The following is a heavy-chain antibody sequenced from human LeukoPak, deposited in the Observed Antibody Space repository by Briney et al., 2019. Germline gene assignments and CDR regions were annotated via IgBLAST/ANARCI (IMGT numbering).Heavy chain of an antibody. J-gene: IGHJ5*02. Sequence: ASVKVSCKASGGTFSSYAISWVRQAPGQGLEWMGGIIPIFGTANYAQKFQGRVTITADESTSTAYMELSSLRSEDTAVYYCARDQGYYGSGSRMEPTGVDPWGQGTLVTVSS. CDR2: IIPIFGTA. V-gene: IGHV1-69*13. D-gene: IGHD3-10*01. CDR3: ARDQGYYGSGSRMEPTGVDP. CDR1: GGTFSSYA.